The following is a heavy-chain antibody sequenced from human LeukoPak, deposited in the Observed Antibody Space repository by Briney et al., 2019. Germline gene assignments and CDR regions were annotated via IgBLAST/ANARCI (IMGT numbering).Heavy chain of an antibody. CDR2: ISSSSSHI. D-gene: IGHD3-3*01. J-gene: IGHJ6*03. Sequence: GGSLRLSCAASGFTFSSYSMNWVRQAPGKGLEWVSYISSSSSHIYYADSVKGRFSISRDNDKSSLYLQINSLRDEDTAVYYCARAPVIWSGYSYYYYYYYMDVWGKGTTVTVSS. CDR1: GFTFSSYS. CDR3: ARAPVIWSGYSYYYYYYYMDV. V-gene: IGHV3-21*05.